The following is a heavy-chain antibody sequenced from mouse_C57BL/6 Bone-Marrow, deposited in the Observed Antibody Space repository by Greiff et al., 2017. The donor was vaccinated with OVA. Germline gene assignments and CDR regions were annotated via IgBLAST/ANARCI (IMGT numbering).Heavy chain of an antibody. Sequence: VQLKESGGGLVQPGGSMKLSCVASGFTFSNYWMNWVRQSPEKGLEWVAQIRLKSDNYATHYAESVKGRFTISRDDSKSSVYLQMNNLRAEDTGIYYCTRYFAYWGQGTLVTVSA. CDR3: TRYFAY. D-gene: IGHD1-1*01. CDR2: IRLKSDNYAT. J-gene: IGHJ3*01. CDR1: GFTFSNYW. V-gene: IGHV6-3*01.